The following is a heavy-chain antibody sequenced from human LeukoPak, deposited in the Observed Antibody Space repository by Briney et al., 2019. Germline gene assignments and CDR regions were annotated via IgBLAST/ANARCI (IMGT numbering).Heavy chain of an antibody. J-gene: IGHJ3*02. CDR3: ARDSGSNALDI. CDR2: INSDGSTI. D-gene: IGHD5-12*01. CDR1: GFTFSSYA. Sequence: GGSLRLSCAASGFTFSSYAMHWVRQAPGKGLDWVGNINSDGSTINYEDSVKGRFTFSRDNAKNSLYLQMNSLRAEDTSIYFCARDSGSNALDIWGQGTMVTVSS. V-gene: IGHV3-7*01.